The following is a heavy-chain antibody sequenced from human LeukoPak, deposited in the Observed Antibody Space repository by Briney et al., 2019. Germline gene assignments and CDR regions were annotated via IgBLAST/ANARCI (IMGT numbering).Heavy chain of an antibody. J-gene: IGHJ4*02. D-gene: IGHD4-23*01. CDR1: GFTFSTYW. Sequence: GGSLRLSCAASGFTFSTYWMAWVRQAPGKGLERVANIKLDGSERNYVDSVKGRFTISRDNAKNSLYLQMNSLRAEDTALYYCARDYDGNLDYWGQGALVTVSS. CDR2: IKLDGSER. CDR3: ARDYDGNLDY. V-gene: IGHV3-7*05.